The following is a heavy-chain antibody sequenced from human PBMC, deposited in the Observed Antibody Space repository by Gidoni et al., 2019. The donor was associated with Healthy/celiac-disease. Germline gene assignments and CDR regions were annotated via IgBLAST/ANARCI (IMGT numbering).Heavy chain of an antibody. J-gene: IGHJ6*03. CDR2: IYTSGST. CDR1: GGSISSGSYY. Sequence: QVQLQESGPGLVKPSQTLSLTCTVSGGSISSGSYYWSWIRQPAGKGLEWIGRIYTSGSTNYNPSLKSRVTISVDTSKNQFSLKLSSVTAADTAVYYCARVSPRSVYYMDVWGEGTTVTVSS. CDR3: ARVSPRSVYYMDV. V-gene: IGHV4-61*02. D-gene: IGHD1-26*01.